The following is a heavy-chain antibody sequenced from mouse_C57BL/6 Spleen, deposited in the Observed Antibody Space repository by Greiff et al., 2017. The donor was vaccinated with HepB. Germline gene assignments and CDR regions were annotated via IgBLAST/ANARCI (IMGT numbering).Heavy chain of an antibody. CDR2: IDPENGDT. Sequence: EVKLVESGAELVRPGASVKLSCTASGFNIKDDYMHWVKQRPEQGLEWIGWIDPENGDTEYASKFQGKATITADTSSNTAYLQLSSLTSEDTAVYYCTTRMDDGSHWGQGTLVTVSA. D-gene: IGHD2-3*01. V-gene: IGHV14-4*01. CDR3: TTRMDDGSH. CDR1: GFNIKDDY. J-gene: IGHJ3*01.